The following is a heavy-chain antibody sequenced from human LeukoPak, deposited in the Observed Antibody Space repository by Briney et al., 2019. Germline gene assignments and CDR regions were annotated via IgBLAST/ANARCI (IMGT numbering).Heavy chain of an antibody. CDR2: IIPIFGTA. J-gene: IGHJ4*02. CDR3: ARARDYDSSGYYYN. CDR1: GGTFSSYA. Sequence: GASVNVSCKASGGTFSSYAISWVRQAPGQGLEWMGGIIPIFGTANYAQKFQGRVTITADESTSAAYMELSSLRSEDTAVYYCARARDYDSSGYYYNWGQGTLVTVSS. D-gene: IGHD3-22*01. V-gene: IGHV1-69*13.